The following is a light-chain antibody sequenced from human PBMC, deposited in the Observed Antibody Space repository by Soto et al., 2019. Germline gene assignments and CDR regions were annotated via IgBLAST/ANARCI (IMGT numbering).Light chain of an antibody. CDR2: GAS. Sequence: EIVMTQSPATLSLSPGERAALSCRASQSINTELAWYQQKPGQAPRLLIYGASTRATGVPARFTGSESGSEFTLTISGLQSEDFAVYYCQQGHNWPLTFGQGTRLDI. V-gene: IGKV3-15*01. CDR1: QSINTE. CDR3: QQGHNWPLT. J-gene: IGKJ2*01.